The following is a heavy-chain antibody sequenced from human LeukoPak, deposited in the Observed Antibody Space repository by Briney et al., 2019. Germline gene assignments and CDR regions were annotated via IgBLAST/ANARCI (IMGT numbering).Heavy chain of an antibody. V-gene: IGHV3-43*01. CDR3: AKDGGPRGRVGYNQPFYFDF. CDR2: ITWDGVLS. D-gene: IGHD5-24*01. CDR1: GFTFADYS. Sequence: GGSLRLSCAASGFTFADYSMHWVRQPPGKGLEWVSLITWDGVLSYYSDSVKGRFTVSRDNSKNLLYLQMNSLRTEDTAFYYCAKDGGPRGRVGYNQPFYFDFWGQGTLLTVSS. J-gene: IGHJ4*02.